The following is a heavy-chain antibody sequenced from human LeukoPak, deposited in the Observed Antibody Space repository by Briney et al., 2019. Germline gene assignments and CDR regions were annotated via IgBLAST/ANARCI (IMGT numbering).Heavy chain of an antibody. J-gene: IGHJ4*02. CDR3: AKGSAWYLDY. CDR1: GFTFSTYA. CDR2: ISGGGDAT. D-gene: IGHD3-3*01. Sequence: GGSLRLSCAASGFTFSTYAMSWVRQAPGKGLEWVSTISGGGDATYYADSVKGRFTFSRDNFENTLYLQMNSLRPEDTAVSYFAKGSAWYLDYWGQGTLVTVSS. V-gene: IGHV3-23*01.